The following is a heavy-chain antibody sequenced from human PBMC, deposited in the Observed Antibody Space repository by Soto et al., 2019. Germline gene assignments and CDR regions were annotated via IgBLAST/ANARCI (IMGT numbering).Heavy chain of an antibody. D-gene: IGHD2-2*01. CDR1: GGSISSDNYY. V-gene: IGHV4-30-4*01. CDR3: ARAGCISSSCYLLDF. Sequence: SETLSLTCTVSGGSISSDNYYWNWIRQPPGKGLEWIGYIYHSGSTYYDPSLKSRATMSVDTSKNQFSLKLTSVTAADTAVYYCARAGCISSSCYLLDFWGQGTLVTVS. J-gene: IGHJ4*02. CDR2: IYHSGST.